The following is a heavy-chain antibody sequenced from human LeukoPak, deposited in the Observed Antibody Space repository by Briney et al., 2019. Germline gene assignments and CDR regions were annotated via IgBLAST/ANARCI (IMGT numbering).Heavy chain of an antibody. J-gene: IGHJ4*02. V-gene: IGHV3-21*01. CDR3: ARDPDQRMYYFDY. D-gene: IGHD2-15*01. CDR2: ISSSSSYI. CDR1: GFTFSSYS. Sequence: TGGSLRLSCAASGFTFSSYSMNWDRQAPGKGLEWVSSISSSSSYIYYADSVKGRFTISRDNAKNSLYLQMNSLRAEDTAVYYCARDPDQRMYYFDYWGQGTLVTVSS.